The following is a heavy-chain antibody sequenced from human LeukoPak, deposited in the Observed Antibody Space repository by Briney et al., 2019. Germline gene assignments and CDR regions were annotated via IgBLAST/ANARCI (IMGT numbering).Heavy chain of an antibody. J-gene: IGHJ6*02. CDR3: AKEGAAYYDILTGLYYGMDV. D-gene: IGHD3-9*01. CDR2: ISGSGGST. Sequence: GGSLRLSCVASGFSFSNYAMTWVRQAPGKGLEWVSGISGSGGSTYYADSVRGRFTISRDNSKNTLYLQMNSLRAEDTAVYYCAKEGAAYYDILTGLYYGMDVWGQGTTVTVSS. CDR1: GFSFSNYA. V-gene: IGHV3-23*01.